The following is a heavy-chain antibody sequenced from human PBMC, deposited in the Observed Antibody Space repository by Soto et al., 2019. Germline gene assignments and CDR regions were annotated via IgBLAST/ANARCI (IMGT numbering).Heavy chain of an antibody. CDR2: MNPNSGNT. V-gene: IGHV1-8*02. CDR1: GYTFTGYY. J-gene: IGHJ6*02. Sequence: ASVKVSCKASGYTFTGYYMHWVRQAPGQGLEWMGWMNPNSGNTGYAQKFQGRVTMTRNTSISTAYMELSSLRSEDTAVYYCARGVAVAGTLSYYGMDVWGQGTTVTVSS. D-gene: IGHD6-19*01. CDR3: ARGVAVAGTLSYYGMDV.